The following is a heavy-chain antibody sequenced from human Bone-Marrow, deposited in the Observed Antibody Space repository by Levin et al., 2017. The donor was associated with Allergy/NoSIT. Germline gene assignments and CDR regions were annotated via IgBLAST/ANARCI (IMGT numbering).Heavy chain of an antibody. Sequence: GESLKISCAASGFTFSNYAMHWVRQAPGKGLEWVTVISDDDTKRYADSVKGRFTISRDNSKNTLYLQMNSLRAEDTAVYYCARGQDSSGYFLRNWGRGTLVTVSS. V-gene: IGHV3-30-3*01. CDR1: GFTFSNYA. D-gene: IGHD3-22*01. CDR2: ISDDDTK. CDR3: ARGQDSSGYFLRN. J-gene: IGHJ4*02.